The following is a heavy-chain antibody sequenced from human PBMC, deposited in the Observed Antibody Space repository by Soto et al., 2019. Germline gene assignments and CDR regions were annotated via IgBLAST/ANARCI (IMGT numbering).Heavy chain of an antibody. D-gene: IGHD3-10*01. CDR1: GFTFSSYA. J-gene: IGHJ3*02. CDR3: AKDLLLWFGEPLNAFDI. Sequence: GGSLRLSCAASGFTFSSYAMSWVRQAPGKGLEWVSAISGSGGSTYYADSVKGRFTISRDNSKNTLYLQMNSLRAEDTAVYYCAKDLLLWFGEPLNAFDIWGQGTMVTVSS. CDR2: ISGSGGST. V-gene: IGHV3-23*01.